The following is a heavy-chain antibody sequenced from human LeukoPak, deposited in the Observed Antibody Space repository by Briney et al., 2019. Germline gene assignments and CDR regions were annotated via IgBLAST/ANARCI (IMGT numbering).Heavy chain of an antibody. CDR2: MSAYNGNT. J-gene: IGHJ4*02. V-gene: IGHV1-18*01. CDR3: ARAWGEDIAARPYYFDY. D-gene: IGHD6-6*01. CDR1: GYTFSNYA. Sequence: VASVTVSFTASGYTFSNYAISWVRQAPGQGLEWMGWMSAYNGNTNYASKLQRIVTMTTDTSTSAAYMELRSLRSDDTAVYYCARAWGEDIAARPYYFDYWGQGALVTVSS.